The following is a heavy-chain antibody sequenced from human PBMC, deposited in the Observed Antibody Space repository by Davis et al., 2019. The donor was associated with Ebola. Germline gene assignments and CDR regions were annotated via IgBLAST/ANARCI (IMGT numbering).Heavy chain of an antibody. CDR3: ASGGYSGYDGYFDD. D-gene: IGHD5-12*01. V-gene: IGHV4-39*01. CDR2: IYYSGST. CDR1: AASISVNDYY. Sequence: SETLSLTCTVSAASISVNDYYWGWIRQPPGKGLEWIGTIYYSGSTDYNPSLESRVTISADTSKNQFSLKLTSVTAADTALYYCASGGYSGYDGYFDDWGQGTLVTVSS. J-gene: IGHJ4*02.